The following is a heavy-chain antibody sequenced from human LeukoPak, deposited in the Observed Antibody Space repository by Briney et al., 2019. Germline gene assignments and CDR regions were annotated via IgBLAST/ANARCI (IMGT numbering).Heavy chain of an antibody. CDR2: ISYDGSNK. Sequence: QAGGSLRLSCAASGFTFSSYAMHWVRQAPGKGLEWVAVISYDGSNKYYADSVKGRFTISRDNSKNTLYLQMNSLRAEDTAVYYCTTDPLLLRSPINFDYWGQGTLVTVSS. CDR1: GFTFSSYA. CDR3: TTDPLLLRSPINFDY. D-gene: IGHD4-17*01. V-gene: IGHV3-30-3*01. J-gene: IGHJ4*02.